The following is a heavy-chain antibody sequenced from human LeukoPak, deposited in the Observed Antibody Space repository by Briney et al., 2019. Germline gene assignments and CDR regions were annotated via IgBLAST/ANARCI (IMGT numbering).Heavy chain of an antibody. V-gene: IGHV3-23*01. CDR2: ISGSGGSP. Sequence: GGSLRLSCAASGFTFGNYAMTWVRQAPGEGLEWVSSISGSGGSPIYADSVKGRFTISRDNSKSTLYLQMNSLRAEDTAIYYCARYCTSTSCALEYWGQGTLVTVSS. J-gene: IGHJ4*02. D-gene: IGHD2-2*01. CDR1: GFTFGNYA. CDR3: ARYCTSTSCALEY.